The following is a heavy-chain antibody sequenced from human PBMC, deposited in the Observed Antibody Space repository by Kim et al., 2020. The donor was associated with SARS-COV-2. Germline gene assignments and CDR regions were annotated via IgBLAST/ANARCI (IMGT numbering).Heavy chain of an antibody. CDR3: ARVVGETTVVTPVYYYYGMDV. CDR1: GFTVSSNY. CDR2: IYSGGST. D-gene: IGHD4-17*01. V-gene: IGHV3-66*02. Sequence: GGSLRLSCAASGFTVSSNYMSWVRQAPGKGLEWVSVIYSGGSTYYADSVKGRFTISRDNSKNTLYLQMNSLRAEDTAVYYCARVVGETTVVTPVYYYYGMDVWGQGTTVTVSS. J-gene: IGHJ6*02.